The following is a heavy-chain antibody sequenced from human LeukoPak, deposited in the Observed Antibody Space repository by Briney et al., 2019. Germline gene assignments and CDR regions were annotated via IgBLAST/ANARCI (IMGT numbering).Heavy chain of an antibody. D-gene: IGHD3-22*01. J-gene: IGHJ4*02. V-gene: IGHV4-4*07. Sequence: SETLSLTCTVSGGSISSYRRWIRQPAGKGLEWIGRIYGSGSTNHNPSLTRRVTIPLGTSKNQFSLTLSAVTAADTAVYYCARDRYYDDSRGPLFDYWGQGTLVTVSA. CDR1: GGSISSYR. CDR2: IYGSGST. CDR3: ARDRYYDDSRGPLFDY.